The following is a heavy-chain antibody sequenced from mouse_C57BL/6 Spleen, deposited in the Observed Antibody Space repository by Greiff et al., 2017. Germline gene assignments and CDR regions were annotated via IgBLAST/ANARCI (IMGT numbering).Heavy chain of an antibody. Sequence: QVQLQQPGAELVRPGSSVKLSCKASGYTFTSYWMDWVKQRPGQGLEWIGNIYPSDSETHYNQKFKDKATLTVDKSSSTAYMQLGSLTSEDSAVYYCARRRITTVGNYFDYWGQGTTLTVSS. CDR3: ARRRITTVGNYFDY. CDR1: GYTFTSYW. CDR2: IYPSDSET. V-gene: IGHV1-61*01. D-gene: IGHD1-1*01. J-gene: IGHJ2*01.